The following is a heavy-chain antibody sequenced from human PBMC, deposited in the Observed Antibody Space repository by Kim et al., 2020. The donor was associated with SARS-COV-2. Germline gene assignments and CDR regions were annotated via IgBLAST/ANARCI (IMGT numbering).Heavy chain of an antibody. V-gene: IGHV4-34*01. J-gene: IGHJ4*02. D-gene: IGHD3-10*01. CDR2: INHSGST. Sequence: SETLSLTCAVYGGSFSGYYWSWIRQPPGKGLEWIGEINHSGSTNYNPSLKSRVTISVDTSKNQFSLKLSSVPAADTAVYYCARIRITMVRGVIINPPDYWGQGTLVTVSS. CDR3: ARIRITMVRGVIINPPDY. CDR1: GGSFSGYY.